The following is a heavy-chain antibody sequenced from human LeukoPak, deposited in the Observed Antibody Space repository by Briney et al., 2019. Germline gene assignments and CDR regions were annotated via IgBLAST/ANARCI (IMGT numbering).Heavy chain of an antibody. CDR3: ARTQVTTVGYTEFDY. CDR2: IYYSGST. J-gene: IGHJ4*02. Sequence: SETLSLTCTVSGGSISSYYWSWIRQPPGKGLEWIGYIYYSGSTNYNPSLKSRVTISVDTSKNQFSLKLSSVTAADTAVYYCARTQVTTVGYTEFDYWGQGTLVTVSS. D-gene: IGHD4-23*01. CDR1: GGSISSYY. V-gene: IGHV4-59*08.